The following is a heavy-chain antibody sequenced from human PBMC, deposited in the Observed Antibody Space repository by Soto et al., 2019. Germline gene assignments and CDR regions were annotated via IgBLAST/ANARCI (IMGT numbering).Heavy chain of an antibody. CDR1: GYSFTSYW. CDR3: AKHRESVTTVFSAFDI. D-gene: IGHD4-17*01. V-gene: IGHV5-51*01. Sequence: PGESLKISCKGSGYSFTSYWIGWVRQMPGKGLEWMGIIYPGDSDTRYSPSFQGQVTISADKSISTAYLQWSSLKASDTAMYYCAKHRESVTTVFSAFDIWGQGTMVTVSS. CDR2: IYPGDSDT. J-gene: IGHJ3*02.